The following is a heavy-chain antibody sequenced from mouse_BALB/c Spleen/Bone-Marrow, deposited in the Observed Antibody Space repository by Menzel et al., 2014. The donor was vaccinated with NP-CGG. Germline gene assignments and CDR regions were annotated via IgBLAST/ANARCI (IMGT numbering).Heavy chain of an antibody. D-gene: IGHD1-1*01. CDR2: INPESSTI. Sequence: EVKLQESGGGLVQPGGSLKLSCAASGFDFRRYWMSWVRQAPGKGLEWIGEINPESSTINYTPSLKGKFIISRDNAKNTLYLQMSKVRSEDTALYYCARLGYYGYFVDWGQGTTLTVPS. V-gene: IGHV4-1*02. J-gene: IGHJ2*01. CDR1: GFDFRRYW. CDR3: ARLGYYGYFVD.